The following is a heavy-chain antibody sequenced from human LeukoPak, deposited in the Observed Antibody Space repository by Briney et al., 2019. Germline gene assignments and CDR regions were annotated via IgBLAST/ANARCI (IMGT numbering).Heavy chain of an antibody. CDR2: IKQDGSEK. V-gene: IGHV3-7*01. CDR3: ARDYYGSGSYSGYY. Sequence: PGGSLRLSCVASGFTFSSNWMSWVRQAPGKGLECVANIKQDGSEKYYVDSVKGRFTISRDNAKNSLYLQMNSLRAEDTAVYYCARDYYGSGSYSGYYWGQGTLVTVSS. J-gene: IGHJ4*02. D-gene: IGHD3-10*01. CDR1: GFTFSSNW.